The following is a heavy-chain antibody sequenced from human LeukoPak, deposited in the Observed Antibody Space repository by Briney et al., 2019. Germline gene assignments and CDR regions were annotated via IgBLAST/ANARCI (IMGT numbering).Heavy chain of an antibody. CDR1: GVSISSGGYY. D-gene: IGHD3-22*01. J-gene: IGHJ1*01. CDR2: IYYSGIT. CDR3: ARGGTGDDSSGYYPEYFQH. V-gene: IGHV4-31*03. Sequence: SQTLSLTCTVSGVSISSGGYYWSWIRQHPGKGLEWIGYIYYSGITYYDPSLKSRVTISVNTSKNQFSLKLSSVTAADTAVYYCARGGTGDDSSGYYPEYFQHWGQGTLVTVSS.